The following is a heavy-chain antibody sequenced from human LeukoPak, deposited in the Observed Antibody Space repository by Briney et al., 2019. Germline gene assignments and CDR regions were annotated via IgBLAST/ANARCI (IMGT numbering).Heavy chain of an antibody. CDR3: AKSQRNDQQVVQRTAY. J-gene: IGHJ4*02. CDR1: RFTFSTYA. D-gene: IGHD2-2*01. CDR2: ISVSGDTT. Sequence: GGSLRLSCTASRFTFSTYAMGWVGQAPGKGLEWVSSISVSGDTTYYTGSVKGRFTISRDNSKNALYLTMSSLRAEDTAVYYCAKSQRNDQQVVQRTAYWGQGTRVTVPP. V-gene: IGHV3-23*01.